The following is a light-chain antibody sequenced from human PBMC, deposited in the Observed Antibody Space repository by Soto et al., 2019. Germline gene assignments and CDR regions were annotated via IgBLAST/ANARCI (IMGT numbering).Light chain of an antibody. CDR2: GAS. V-gene: IGKV1-9*01. J-gene: IGKJ2*01. CDR1: QDISSY. Sequence: DIQLTQSPSFLSTSVGDRVTITCRASQDISSYLAWYQQKPGKAPKLLIYGASTLQSGVPSRFSGSGSGTDFTLTISSLQPEDFATYSCQQLNSYPYTFGQGTKVEIK. CDR3: QQLNSYPYT.